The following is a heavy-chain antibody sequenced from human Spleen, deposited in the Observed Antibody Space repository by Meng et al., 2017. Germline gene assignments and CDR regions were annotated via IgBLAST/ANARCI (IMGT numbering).Heavy chain of an antibody. J-gene: IGHJ5*02. V-gene: IGHV4-31*01. CDR3: ARGSYGDHRSHWFDP. Sequence: QVQLQESGPGLVKPSQTPSLTCSFSGDSIRSGGYYWSWIRQHPEKGLEWIGYIFYSGSTDSNPSLKSLVTISQDTSKNQFSLKMSSVTAADTAVYYCARGSYGDHRSHWFDPWGQGTLVTVSS. CDR1: GDSIRSGGYY. D-gene: IGHD4-17*01. CDR2: IFYSGST.